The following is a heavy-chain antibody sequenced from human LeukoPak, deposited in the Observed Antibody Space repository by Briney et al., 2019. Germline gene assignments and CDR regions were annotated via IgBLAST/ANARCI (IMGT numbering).Heavy chain of an antibody. Sequence: GGSLRLSCAASGFTFSSYAMSWVRQAPGEGLEWVSGISGSGSSTYYADSVKGRFTISRDNSKNTLYLQMNSLRAEDTAVYYCAKAQAYSSTGVGFWGQGTLVTVSS. CDR1: GFTFSSYA. V-gene: IGHV3-23*01. J-gene: IGHJ4*02. CDR2: ISGSGSST. D-gene: IGHD6-13*01. CDR3: AKAQAYSSTGVGF.